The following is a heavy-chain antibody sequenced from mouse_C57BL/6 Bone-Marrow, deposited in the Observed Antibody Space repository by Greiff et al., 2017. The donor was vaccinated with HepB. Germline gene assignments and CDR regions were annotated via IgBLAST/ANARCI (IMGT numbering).Heavy chain of an antibody. J-gene: IGHJ1*03. CDR2: ILPNSGST. CDR3: PYYYGSSYGYFDV. D-gene: IGHD1-1*01. Sequence: QVQLQQPGAELLKPGASVKLSGKASAYTFTSSWRPGVKQRPGQGLDWIGMILPNSGSTNYNEKFKSKATLTVDKSSSTAYMQLSSLTSEDSAVYYCPYYYGSSYGYFDVWGTGTTVTVSS. CDR1: AYTFTSSW. V-gene: IGHV1-64*01.